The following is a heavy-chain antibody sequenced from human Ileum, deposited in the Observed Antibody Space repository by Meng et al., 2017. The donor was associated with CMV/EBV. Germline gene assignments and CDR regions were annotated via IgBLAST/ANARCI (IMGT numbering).Heavy chain of an antibody. V-gene: IGHV3-74*01. Sequence: GGSLRLSCEASGLTFSRYWMHWARQAPGKGLVWVSRIYNDGGSTTYADDVKGRFTISRDNAKNTLYLQMNSLRAEDTAVYYCARYSGSYSFDYWGQGTLVTVSS. D-gene: IGHD1-26*01. CDR2: IYNDGGST. CDR1: GLTFSRYW. J-gene: IGHJ4*02. CDR3: ARYSGSYSFDY.